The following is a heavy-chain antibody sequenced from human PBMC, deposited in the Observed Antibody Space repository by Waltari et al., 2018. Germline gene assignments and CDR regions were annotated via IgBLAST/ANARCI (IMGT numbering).Heavy chain of an antibody. CDR3: ATERITIFGVVGSWFDP. Sequence: QVQLVQSGAEVKKPGSSVKVSCKASGGTFSSYAISWVRQAPGQGLEWMGGVIPIFGTANCAQKFQGRGTITADESTSTAYMVLGRLRSEDTAVYYCATERITIFGVVGSWFDPWGQGTLVTVSS. V-gene: IGHV1-69*12. CDR2: VIPIFGTA. CDR1: GGTFSSYA. D-gene: IGHD3-3*01. J-gene: IGHJ5*02.